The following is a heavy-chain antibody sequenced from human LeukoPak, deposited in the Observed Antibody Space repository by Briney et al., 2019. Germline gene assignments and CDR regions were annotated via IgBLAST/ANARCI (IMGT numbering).Heavy chain of an antibody. CDR1: GFTLSSHN. CDR3: ARPGITAFDI. D-gene: IGHD3-10*01. Sequence: GGSLRLSCVASGFTLSSHNINWVRQAPGKGLEWVSHISSSGSVTYYGDSVKGRITISRDNAKNSVSLYMSSLRAEDSAVYYCARPGITAFDIWGQGTMVTVSS. CDR2: ISSSGSVT. J-gene: IGHJ3*02. V-gene: IGHV3-48*01.